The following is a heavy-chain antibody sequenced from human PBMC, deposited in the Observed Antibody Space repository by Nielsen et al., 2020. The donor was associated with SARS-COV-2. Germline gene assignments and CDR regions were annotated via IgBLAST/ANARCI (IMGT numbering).Heavy chain of an antibody. CDR2: ILYDGTTK. CDR1: GSTFSSYG. J-gene: IGHJ6*02. D-gene: IGHD2-15*01. Sequence: GGSLRLSCAASGSTFSSYGMHWVRQAQGKGLKWFAVILYDGTTKHHADSAKGRFAVSRDNSKNPLNLQMDSLRAEDTAIYYCARDHGYCSGGSCYRDYSYGMDVWGQGTPVTVSS. CDR3: ARDHGYCSGGSCYRDYSYGMDV. V-gene: IGHV3-30*06.